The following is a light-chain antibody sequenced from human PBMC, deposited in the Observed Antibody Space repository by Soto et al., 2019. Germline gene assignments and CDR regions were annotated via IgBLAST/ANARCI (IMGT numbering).Light chain of an antibody. J-gene: IGKJ1*01. CDR2: GAS. Sequence: EIVMTQSPATLSVSPGERATLSCRASQSVSSNLAWYQQKPGQAPRLLIYGASTRATGIPARFSGSGSGTEFTLTISSLQSEAFAIYFYQQYNNWPPDRTFGQGTKVEIK. CDR3: QQYNNWPPDRT. V-gene: IGKV3-15*01. CDR1: QSVSSN.